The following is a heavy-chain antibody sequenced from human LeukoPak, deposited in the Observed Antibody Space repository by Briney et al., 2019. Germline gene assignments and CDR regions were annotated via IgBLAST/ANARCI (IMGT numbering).Heavy chain of an antibody. CDR1: GGSISSSSSY. J-gene: IGHJ4*02. V-gene: IGHV4-39*01. CDR3: ARQGGGYHRPDY. CDR2: IYYSGST. Sequence: PSETLSLTCTVSGGSISSSSSYWGWIRQPPGKGLEWIGSIYYSGSTYYNPSLKSRVTISVDTSKNQFSLKLSSVTAADTAVYYCARQGGGYHRPDYWGQGTLVTVSS. D-gene: IGHD5-12*01.